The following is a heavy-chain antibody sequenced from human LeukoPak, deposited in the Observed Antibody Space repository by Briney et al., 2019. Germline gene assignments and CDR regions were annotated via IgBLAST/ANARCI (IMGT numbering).Heavy chain of an antibody. V-gene: IGHV4-39*01. CDR1: GGSISSSSYY. Sequence: SETLSLTCTVSGGSISSSSYYWGWIRQPPGKGLEWIGTIYYSGSTYYKPSLKSRVTISVDASKNQFSLRLSSVTAADTAVYYCARVPVAESDYWGQGTLVTVSS. CDR3: ARVPVAESDY. J-gene: IGHJ4*02. CDR2: IYYSGST. D-gene: IGHD6-19*01.